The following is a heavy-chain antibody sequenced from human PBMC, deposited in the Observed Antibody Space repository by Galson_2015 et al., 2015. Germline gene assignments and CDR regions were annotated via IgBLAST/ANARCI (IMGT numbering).Heavy chain of an antibody. CDR1: GFTFSSYA. Sequence: SLRLSCAASGFTFSSYALSWVRQAPGEGLDWVAAISGTGGATYYADSVKGRLTISRDNSKNTVYLQINSLGAEDTAVYYCAKMYASGPYFFDYWGQGTLVTVSP. CDR2: ISGTGGAT. CDR3: AKMYASGPYFFDY. J-gene: IGHJ4*02. D-gene: IGHD2-8*01. V-gene: IGHV3-23*01.